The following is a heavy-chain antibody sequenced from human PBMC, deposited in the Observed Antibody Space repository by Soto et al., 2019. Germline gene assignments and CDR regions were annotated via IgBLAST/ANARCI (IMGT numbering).Heavy chain of an antibody. Sequence: QVQLVQSGAEVKKPGASVKVSCKASGYTFTGYYMHWVRQAPGQGLEWMGWINPNSGGTNYAQKFQGRVTITADESTSTGSMELSRLRFEDTAVYYSARAGGGRMVVTALSHDAFDILGQGTMFTVSS. CDR1: GYTFTGYY. CDR3: ARAGGGRMVVTALSHDAFDI. V-gene: IGHV1-2*02. J-gene: IGHJ3*02. CDR2: INPNSGGT. D-gene: IGHD2-21*02.